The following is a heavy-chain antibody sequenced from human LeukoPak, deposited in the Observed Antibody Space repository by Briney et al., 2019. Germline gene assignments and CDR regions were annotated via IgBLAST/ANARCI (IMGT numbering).Heavy chain of an antibody. V-gene: IGHV3-48*02. CDR2: ITSDSSAM. J-gene: IGHJ3*02. Sequence: GGSLRLSCVASGFTFITYSINWIRKAPGKGLEWISYITSDSSAMSYADSVKGRFTISRDNAKNSLYLHMNSLSDEDTAMYFCVRDLLWAFDIWGQGTMVTVSS. D-gene: IGHD2-21*01. CDR3: VRDLLWAFDI. CDR1: GFTFITYS.